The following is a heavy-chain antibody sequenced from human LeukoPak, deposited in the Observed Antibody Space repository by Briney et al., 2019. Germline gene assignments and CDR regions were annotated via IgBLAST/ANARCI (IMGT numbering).Heavy chain of an antibody. D-gene: IGHD2-2*01. J-gene: IGHJ6*02. V-gene: IGHV4-61*02. Sequence: SETLSLTCTVSGGSISSGSYYWSWIRQPAGKGLEWIGRIYTSGSTNYNPSLKSRVTISVDTSKNQFSLKLSSVTAADTAVYYCARGVVVPAARGPAYYYGMDVWGQGTTVTVSS. CDR3: ARGVVVPAARGPAYYYGMDV. CDR1: GGSISSGSYY. CDR2: IYTSGST.